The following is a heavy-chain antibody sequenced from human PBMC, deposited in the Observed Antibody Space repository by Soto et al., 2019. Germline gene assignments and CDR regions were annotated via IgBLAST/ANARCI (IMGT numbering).Heavy chain of an antibody. CDR2: INPNSGGT. Sequence: ASVKVSCKASGYTFTGYYMHWVRQAPGQGLEWMGWINPNSGGTNYAQKFQGWVTMTRDTSISTAYMELSRLRSDDTAVYYCARAPLIYRGDYYYGMDVRGQGTTVTVSS. V-gene: IGHV1-2*04. CDR3: ARAPLIYRGDYYYGMDV. CDR1: GYTFTGYY. J-gene: IGHJ6*02. D-gene: IGHD1-26*01.